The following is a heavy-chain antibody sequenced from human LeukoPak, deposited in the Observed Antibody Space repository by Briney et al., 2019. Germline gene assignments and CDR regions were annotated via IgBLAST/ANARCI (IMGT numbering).Heavy chain of an antibody. CDR3: ASRPSYYYDSSGSLDY. CDR2: ISGSGGST. CDR1: GFTFSSYA. V-gene: IGHV3-23*01. Sequence: GGSLRLSCAASGFTFSSYAMSWVRQAPGKGLEWVSAISGSGGSTYYADSVKGRFTISRGNSKNTLYLQMNSLRAEDTAVYYCASRPSYYYDSSGSLDYWGQGTLVTVSS. D-gene: IGHD3-22*01. J-gene: IGHJ4*02.